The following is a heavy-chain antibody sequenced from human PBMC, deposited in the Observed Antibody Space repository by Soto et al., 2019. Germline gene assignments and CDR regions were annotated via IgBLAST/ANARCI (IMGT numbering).Heavy chain of an antibody. D-gene: IGHD1-20*01. Sequence: QVQLVESGGGLVQPGGSLRLSCAASGFTFSEFAIHWVRQAPGKGLEWVSLIGCGGGTTFYADSVKGRFTISRDNSRNEMDLQIDGLRHEDTAVYYCAWRGIKARNTGPGQDPFYFWGPGTLVTGSS. CDR2: IGCGGGTT. V-gene: IGHV3-30*04. CDR3: AWRGIKARNTGPGQDPFYF. CDR1: GFTFSEFA. J-gene: IGHJ4*02.